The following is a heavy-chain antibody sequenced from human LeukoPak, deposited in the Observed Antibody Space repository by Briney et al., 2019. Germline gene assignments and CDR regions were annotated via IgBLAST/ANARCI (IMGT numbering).Heavy chain of an antibody. Sequence: GGSLRLSCAASGFTFRSYGMHWVRQAPGKGLEWVAYIQNDGSNEQYADSVKGRFSISRDSSKNILYLQMNSLRAEDTAVYYCARGYSSGYYYVHDAFDIWGQGTMVTVSS. CDR2: IQNDGSNE. J-gene: IGHJ3*02. CDR1: GFTFRSYG. V-gene: IGHV3-30*02. CDR3: ARGYSSGYYYVHDAFDI. D-gene: IGHD3-22*01.